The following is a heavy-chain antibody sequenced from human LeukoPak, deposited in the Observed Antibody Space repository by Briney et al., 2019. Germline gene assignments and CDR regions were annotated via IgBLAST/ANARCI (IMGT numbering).Heavy chain of an antibody. V-gene: IGHV3-30*02. CDR3: AKDLRVDHRLWLDY. J-gene: IGHJ4*02. CDR2: IRYDGSNK. CDR1: GFTFSSYG. D-gene: IGHD5-18*01. Sequence: GGFLRLSCAASGFTFSSYGMHWVRQAPGKGLEWVAFIRYDGSNKYYADSVKGRFTISRDNSKNTLYLQMNSLRAEDTAVYYCAKDLRVDHRLWLDYWGQGTLVTVSS.